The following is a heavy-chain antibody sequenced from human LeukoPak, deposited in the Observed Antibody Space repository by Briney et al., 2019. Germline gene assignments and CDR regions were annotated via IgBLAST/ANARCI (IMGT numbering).Heavy chain of an antibody. J-gene: IGHJ4*02. CDR3: AKDRYSYAFEYSDS. CDR2: ISNDGSKK. V-gene: IGHV3-30*18. Sequence: GRSLRLSCAASGFTFSIYGMHWVRQAPGKGLEWVAVISNDGSKKYYPDTVKRRFTISRDNPKNTLSLQVSSLRAEDTAAHYCAKDRYSYAFEYSDSWGQGTLVTVSS. CDR1: GFTFSIYG. D-gene: IGHD5-18*01.